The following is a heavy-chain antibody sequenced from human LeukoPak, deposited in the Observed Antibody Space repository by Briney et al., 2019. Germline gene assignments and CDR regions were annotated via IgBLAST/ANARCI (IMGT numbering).Heavy chain of an antibody. V-gene: IGHV6-1*01. CDR2: TYYRSKWYN. D-gene: IGHD5-18*01. CDR1: GDSVSSNSAA. J-gene: IGHJ3*02. Sequence: SQTLSLTCAISGDSVSSNSAAWHWIRQSPSRGLEWLGRTYYRSKWYNNYAVSVKSQITISPDTSKNQFSLQLNSVTPGDTAVYYCARGGYNYGPTSDAFDIWGQGTMVTVSS. CDR3: ARGGYNYGPTSDAFDI.